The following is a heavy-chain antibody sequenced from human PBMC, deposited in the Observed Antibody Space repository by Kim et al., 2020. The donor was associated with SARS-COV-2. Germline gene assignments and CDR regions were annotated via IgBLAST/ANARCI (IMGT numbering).Heavy chain of an antibody. Sequence: KGREGIGKIPYSGSTYDNPPLKGRVTMSGDAAKNQFSRRLSSVTAADTAVYYWARAPYYGSNSRGSFDIWGQGTMVTASS. V-gene: IGHV4-31*02. J-gene: IGHJ3*02. CDR3: ARAPYYGSNSRGSFDI. CDR2: IPYSGST. D-gene: IGHD4-17*01.